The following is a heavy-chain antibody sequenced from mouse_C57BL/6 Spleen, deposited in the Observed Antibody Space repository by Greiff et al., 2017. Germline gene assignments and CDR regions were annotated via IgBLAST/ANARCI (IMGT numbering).Heavy chain of an antibody. V-gene: IGHV1-69*01. Sequence: VQLQQPGAELVMPGASVKLSCKASGYTFTSYWMHWVKQRPGQGLEWIGEIDPSDSYTNYNQKFKGKSTLTVDKSSSTAYMQLSILPSEDSAVYYCARSDGYFDVWGTGTTVTVSS. CDR1: GYTFTSYW. J-gene: IGHJ1*03. CDR3: ARSDGYFDV. CDR2: IDPSDSYT.